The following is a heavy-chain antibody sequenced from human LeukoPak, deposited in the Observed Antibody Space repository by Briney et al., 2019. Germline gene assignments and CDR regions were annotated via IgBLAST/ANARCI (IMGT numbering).Heavy chain of an antibody. V-gene: IGHV3-21*01. CDR2: ISSSSSYI. J-gene: IGHJ4*02. CDR3: ARDAKGSLYYFDY. CDR1: GFTFSSYS. Sequence: GGSLRLSCAASGFTFSSYSMNWVRQAPGKGLEWVSSISSSSSYIYYADSVKGRLTISRDNAKNSLYLQMNSLRAEDTAVYYCARDAKGSLYYFDYWGQGTLVTVTS.